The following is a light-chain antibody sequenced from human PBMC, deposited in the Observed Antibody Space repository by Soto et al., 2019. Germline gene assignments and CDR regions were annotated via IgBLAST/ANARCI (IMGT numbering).Light chain of an antibody. CDR2: SAS. CDR1: QGMSTY. J-gene: IGKJ4*01. V-gene: IGKV1-9*01. CDR3: QQLNGYQLA. Sequence: DIQLTQSPSFLSASVGHTVTITCRASQGMSTYFAWYQQKPGKVPKLLIRSASTLQSGIPPRFSGGGSGTEFTLTISTLQPDDSGIYYWQQLNGYQLAFGGGTNVEIK.